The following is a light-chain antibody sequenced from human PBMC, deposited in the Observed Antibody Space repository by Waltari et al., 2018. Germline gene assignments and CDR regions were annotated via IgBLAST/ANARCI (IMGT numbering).Light chain of an antibody. Sequence: DIQMTQSPSSLSASVGDRVTITCRASQSISSYLNRYQQKPGKAPKLLIYAASSLQSGVPWRYSGGGSGTDFTLTISILQPRDFATCYCQQSYSTPRSFGQRTKLEI. CDR2: AAS. CDR3: QQSYSTPRS. CDR1: QSISSY. J-gene: IGKJ2*04. V-gene: IGKV1-39*01.